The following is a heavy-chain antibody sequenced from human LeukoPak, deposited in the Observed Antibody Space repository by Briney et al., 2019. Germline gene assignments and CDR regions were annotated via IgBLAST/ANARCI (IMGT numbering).Heavy chain of an antibody. V-gene: IGHV1-2*02. CDR1: GYTFTGYY. D-gene: IGHD3-10*01. CDR2: INPNSGGT. Sequence: GASVKVSCKASGYTFTGYYTHWVRQAPGQGLEWMGWINPNSGGTNYAQKFQGRVTMTRDTSISTAYMELSRLRSDDTAVYYCARDKVESVLLWFGEFARWGQGTLVTVSS. CDR3: ARDKVESVLLWFGEFAR. J-gene: IGHJ5*02.